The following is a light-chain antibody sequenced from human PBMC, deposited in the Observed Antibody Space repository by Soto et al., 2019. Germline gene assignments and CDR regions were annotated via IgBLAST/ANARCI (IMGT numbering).Light chain of an antibody. Sequence: EIVLTQSPGTLSLSPGERATLSCRASQSVTGIHLAWYQQKPGQAPRLLIYGVSSRATGIPDRFSGSGFGTDFTLTISRLEPEDFAVYYCQQYGSSPQTFGQGTKVETK. CDR3: QQYGSSPQT. V-gene: IGKV3-20*01. CDR2: GVS. CDR1: QSVTGIH. J-gene: IGKJ1*01.